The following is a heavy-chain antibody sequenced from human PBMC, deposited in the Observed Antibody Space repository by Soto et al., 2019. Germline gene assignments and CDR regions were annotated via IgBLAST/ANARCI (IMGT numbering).Heavy chain of an antibody. J-gene: IGHJ4*02. CDR3: ACSWCCNGDHVFDY. CDR1: GYSFTSCW. CDR2: IYPGDSDT. D-gene: IGHD4-17*01. Sequence: GEDLRICCKGSGYSFTSCWIGGVRQMPGKSLEWIEIIYPGDSDTRYSPSFQGQVTISADKTISMGYLHWSSLKASDSAMYYCACSWCCNGDHVFDYWGQGSLVPVSS. V-gene: IGHV5-51*01.